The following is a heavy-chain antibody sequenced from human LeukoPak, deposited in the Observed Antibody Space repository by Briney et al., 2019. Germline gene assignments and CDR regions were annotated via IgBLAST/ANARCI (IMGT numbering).Heavy chain of an antibody. V-gene: IGHV3-23*01. CDR2: IVGSGSSA. D-gene: IGHD5-18*01. Sequence: GGSLRLSCAASGFPFSSYAMTWVRQAPGKGPEWVSAIVGSGSSAYYADSVKGRFTISRDNSKNTLYLQMSSLRAEDTALYYCARGGYTYGWGAFDIWGQGTRVTVSS. CDR1: GFPFSSYA. CDR3: ARGGYTYGWGAFDI. J-gene: IGHJ3*02.